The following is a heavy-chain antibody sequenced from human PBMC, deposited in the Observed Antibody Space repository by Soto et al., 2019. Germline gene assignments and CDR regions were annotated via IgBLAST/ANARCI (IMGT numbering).Heavy chain of an antibody. CDR2: INPSSGGT. J-gene: IGHJ5*02. D-gene: IGHD6-6*01. CDR1: GYTFTGYY. CDR3: AKDLTRQLAYWLDP. V-gene: IGHV1-2*02. Sequence: ASVKVSCKASGYTFTGYYMHWVRQAPGQGLEWMGWINPSSGGTEYAQKFQGRVTLTRDTSIATAYLTLTSLTSDDTALYYCAKDLTRQLAYWLDPWGQGTQVTVSS.